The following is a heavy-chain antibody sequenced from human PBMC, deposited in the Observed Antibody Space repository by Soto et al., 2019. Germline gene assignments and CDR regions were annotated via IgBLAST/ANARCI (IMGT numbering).Heavy chain of an antibody. Sequence: GGSLRLSCAASGFTFSSYGMHWVRQAPGKGLEWVAVIWYDGSNKYYADSVKGRFTISRDNSKDTLYLQMNSLRAEDTAVYYCAREGVNYYDSSALDYWGQGTLVTVSS. CDR1: GFTFSSYG. D-gene: IGHD3-22*01. CDR3: AREGVNYYDSSALDY. CDR2: IWYDGSNK. V-gene: IGHV3-33*01. J-gene: IGHJ4*02.